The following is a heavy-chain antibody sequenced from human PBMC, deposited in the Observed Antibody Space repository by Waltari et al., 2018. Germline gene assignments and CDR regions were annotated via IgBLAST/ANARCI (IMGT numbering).Heavy chain of an antibody. J-gene: IGHJ6*03. V-gene: IGHV3-23*03. D-gene: IGHD5-12*01. Sequence: EVQLLESGGGLVQPGGSLRLSCAASGFTFSSYAMSWVRQAPGKWLGWVSIVYSGGSTYYADSVLGRFTISRDNSKNALYLQMNSLRAEDTAVYYCAKDGEWLPGRDYYRYMDVWGKGTTVTVSS. CDR1: GFTFSSYA. CDR3: AKDGEWLPGRDYYRYMDV. CDR2: VYSGGST.